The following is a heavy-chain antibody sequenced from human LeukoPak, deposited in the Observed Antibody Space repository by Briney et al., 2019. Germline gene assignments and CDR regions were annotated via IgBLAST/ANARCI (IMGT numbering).Heavy chain of an antibody. CDR3: ARDRSSSGQLFDY. CDR2: INPNSGGT. CDR1: GYTFSDYY. Sequence: ASVEVSCKASGYTFSDYYMHWVRQAPGQGLEWLGWINPNSGGTNYAQKFQGRVTMTRDTSISTAYMELRSLTSDDTAVYYCARDRSSSGQLFDYWGQGTLVTVSS. D-gene: IGHD6-13*01. V-gene: IGHV1-2*02. J-gene: IGHJ4*02.